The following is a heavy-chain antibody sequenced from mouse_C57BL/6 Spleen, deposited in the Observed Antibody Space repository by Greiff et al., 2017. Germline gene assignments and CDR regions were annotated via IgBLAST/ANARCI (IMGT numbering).Heavy chain of an antibody. CDR1: GFTFSSYA. CDR2: ISDGGSYT. Sequence: EVMLVESGGGLVKPGGSLKLSCAASGFTFSSYAMSWVRQTPEKRLEWVATISDGGSYTYYPDNVKGRFTISRDNAKNNLYLQMSHLKSEDTAMYYCARDLDSSGYFFAYWGQGTLVTVSA. CDR3: ARDLDSSGYFFAY. V-gene: IGHV5-4*01. D-gene: IGHD3-2*02. J-gene: IGHJ3*01.